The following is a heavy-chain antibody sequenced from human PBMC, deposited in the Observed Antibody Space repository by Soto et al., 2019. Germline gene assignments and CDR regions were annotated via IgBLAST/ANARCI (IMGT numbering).Heavy chain of an antibody. CDR3: ARVSIFGVVIDA. Sequence: PSETLSLTCTVSGGSISSGDYYWSWIRQPPGKGLEWIGHIYYSGSTYYNPSLKSRVTISVDTSKNQFSLKLSSVTAADTAVYYCARVSIFGVVIDAWGQGTLVTVSS. CDR1: GGSISSGDYY. CDR2: IYYSGST. V-gene: IGHV4-30-4*01. J-gene: IGHJ5*02. D-gene: IGHD3-3*01.